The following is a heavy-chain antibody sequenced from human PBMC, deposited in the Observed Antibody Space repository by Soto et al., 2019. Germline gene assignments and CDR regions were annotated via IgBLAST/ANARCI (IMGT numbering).Heavy chain of an antibody. CDR2: IYPGDSDT. J-gene: IGHJ4*02. CDR1: GYIFIDYL. V-gene: IGHV5-51*01. D-gene: IGHD1-26*01. CDR3: ARRARSTDYFVY. Sequence: PGESLKISCKRSGYIFIDYLTASMRQMPGKGLEWMGIIYPGDSDTRYSPSFQGQVTISADKSISTAYLQWSSLKASDSAMYYCARRARSTDYFVYWGQGTLVTVS.